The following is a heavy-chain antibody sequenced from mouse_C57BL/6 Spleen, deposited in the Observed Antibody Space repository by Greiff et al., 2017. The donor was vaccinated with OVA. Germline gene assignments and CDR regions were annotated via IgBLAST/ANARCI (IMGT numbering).Heavy chain of an antibody. CDR2: INPGSGGT. D-gene: IGHD2-1*01. CDR3: ARSGNYYAMDY. J-gene: IGHJ4*01. CDR1: GYAFTNYL. Sequence: QVQLQQSGAELVRPGTSVKVSCKASGYAFTNYLLEWVKQRPGQGLEWIGVINPGSGGTNYNEKFKGKATLTADKSSSTAYMQLSSLTSEDSAVYFCARSGNYYAMDYWGQGTSVTVSS. V-gene: IGHV1-54*01.